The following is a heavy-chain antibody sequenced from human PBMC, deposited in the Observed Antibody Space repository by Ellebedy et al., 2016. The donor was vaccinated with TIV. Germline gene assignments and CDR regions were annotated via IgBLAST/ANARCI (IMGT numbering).Heavy chain of an antibody. J-gene: IGHJ4*02. CDR1: GFTFSIYW. CDR2: IKQDGSEK. Sequence: GESLKISCTASGFTFSIYWMTWVRQAPGKGLECVANIKQDGSEKYYVDSVKGRFTISRDNAKNSLYLQMNSLRAEDTAVYYCVRGQSSGVGAPYWGQGTRVTVSS. D-gene: IGHD1-26*01. V-gene: IGHV3-7*01. CDR3: VRGQSSGVGAPY.